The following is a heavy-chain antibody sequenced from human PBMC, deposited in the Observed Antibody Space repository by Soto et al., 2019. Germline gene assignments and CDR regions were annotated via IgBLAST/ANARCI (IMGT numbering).Heavy chain of an antibody. V-gene: IGHV4-34*01. D-gene: IGHD3-9*01. CDR2: INHSGST. CDR3: ARGPNILTGYYRGYYYGMDV. J-gene: IGHJ6*02. Sequence: SETLSLTCAVYGGSFSGYYWSWIRQPPGKGLEWIGEINHSGSTNYNPSLKSRVTISVDTSKNQFSLKLSSVTAADTAVYYCARGPNILTGYYRGYYYGMDVWGQGTTVTVSS. CDR1: GGSFSGYY.